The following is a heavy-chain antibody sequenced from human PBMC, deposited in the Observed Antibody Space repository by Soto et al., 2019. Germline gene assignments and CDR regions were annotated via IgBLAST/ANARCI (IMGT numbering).Heavy chain of an antibody. CDR1: GYTLTELS. CDR3: ALTGDSPYYFDY. V-gene: IGHV1-24*01. CDR2: FDPEDGET. Sequence: ASVKVSCKVSGYTLTELSMHWVRQAPGKGLEWMGGFDPEDGETIYAQKFQGRVSMTEDTSTDTAYMELSCLRSEDTAVYYCALTGDSPYYFDYWGQGTLVTVSS. J-gene: IGHJ4*02. D-gene: IGHD7-27*01.